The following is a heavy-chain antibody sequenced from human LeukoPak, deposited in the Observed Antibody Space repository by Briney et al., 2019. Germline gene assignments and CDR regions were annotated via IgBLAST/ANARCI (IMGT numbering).Heavy chain of an antibody. V-gene: IGHV1-18*04. D-gene: IGHD5-12*01. CDR2: INAYNGNK. CDR1: GYTFTCYG. CDR3: AREGSGYDYPFDH. Sequence: ASVKDTCKASGYTFTCYGFNWVRQAPGKGLAWMGLINAYNGNKNYAQKLQGRVTMTTDTFTSTAYIELRSLRSDDTAVYYCAREGSGYDYPFDHWGQGTLFTVSS. J-gene: IGHJ4*02.